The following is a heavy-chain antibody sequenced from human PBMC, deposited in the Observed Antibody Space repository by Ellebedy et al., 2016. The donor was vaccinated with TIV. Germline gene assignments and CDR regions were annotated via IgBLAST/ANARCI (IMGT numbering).Heavy chain of an antibody. CDR1: GDSIGSSSQY. J-gene: IGHJ4*02. CDR2: ISFSGYT. Sequence: SETLSLTXSVSGDSIGSSSQYWDWIRQPPGGGLEWIGNISFSGYTHYNPPLKSRVKMSVDMSKNQFSLRLSPVTAADTAVYYCASGGGYLDYWGQGALVTVSS. V-gene: IGHV4-39*07. D-gene: IGHD3-16*01. CDR3: ASGGGYLDY.